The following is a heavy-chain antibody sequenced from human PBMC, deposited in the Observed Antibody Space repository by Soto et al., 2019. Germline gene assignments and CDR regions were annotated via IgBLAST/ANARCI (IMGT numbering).Heavy chain of an antibody. CDR3: ARVTYCGGDCYAH. V-gene: IGHV1-69*12. J-gene: IGHJ4*02. Sequence: VQLVQSGAEVKKPGSSVKVSCKASGGTFSSYAISWGRQAPGQGLEWMGGTIPIFGTANYAQKLQGRVTITANESTSTAYMELSRLRSEDTAVYYCARVTYCGGDCYAHWGQGTLVTVSS. CDR1: GGTFSSYA. D-gene: IGHD2-21*02. CDR2: TIPIFGTA.